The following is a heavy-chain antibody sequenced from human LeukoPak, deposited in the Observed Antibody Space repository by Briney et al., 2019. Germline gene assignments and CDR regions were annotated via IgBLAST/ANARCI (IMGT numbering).Heavy chain of an antibody. J-gene: IGHJ4*02. D-gene: IGHD2-2*01. CDR1: GFNFGPYW. CDR2: INGDGSEK. CDR3: ANHLACRSHNCPSFDE. Sequence: GGSLRLSCVASGFNFGPYWMSWVRQAPGKGPEWVANINGDGSEKFYVNSVKGRFTISRDNAKNSLYLQMNSLRAEDTAVYYCANHLACRSHNCPSFDEWGQGTLVTVSS. V-gene: IGHV3-7*01.